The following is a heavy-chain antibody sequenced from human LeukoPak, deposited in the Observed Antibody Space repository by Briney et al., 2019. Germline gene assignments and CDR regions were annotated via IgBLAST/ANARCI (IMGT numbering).Heavy chain of an antibody. J-gene: IGHJ5*02. V-gene: IGHV4-31*03. CDR3: ARGFTTSSLWFDP. CDR1: GGSISSGGYY. Sequence: SGTLSLTCTVSGGSISSGGYYWSWIRQHPGKGLEWIGYIYYSGRTSYNPSLNSRVTISVDTSKNQFSLKLSSVTAADTAVYYCARGFTTSSLWFDPWGQGILVTVSS. CDR2: IYYSGRT. D-gene: IGHD6-6*01.